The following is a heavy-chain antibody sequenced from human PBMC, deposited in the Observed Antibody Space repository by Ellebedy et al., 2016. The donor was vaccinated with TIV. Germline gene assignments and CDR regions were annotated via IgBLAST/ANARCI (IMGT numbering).Heavy chain of an antibody. D-gene: IGHD6-13*01. Sequence: GESLKISXVASGFNFNSYGMSWVRQAPGKGLEWVANIKQDGSEKYYVDSVKGRFTITRDNAKNSLYLQMDSLRAEDTAVYYCAREAVGMFDYWGQGILVSVSS. CDR3: AREAVGMFDY. J-gene: IGHJ4*02. V-gene: IGHV3-7*03. CDR2: IKQDGSEK. CDR1: GFNFNSYG.